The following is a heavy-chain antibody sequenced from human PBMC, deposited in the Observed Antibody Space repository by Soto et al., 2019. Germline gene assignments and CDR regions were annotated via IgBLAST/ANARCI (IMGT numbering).Heavy chain of an antibody. J-gene: IGHJ6*02. CDR3: AGGRGDYYYAMDV. CDR1: GGSISSSSYY. D-gene: IGHD3-10*01. CDR2: IYYSGST. V-gene: IGHV4-39*01. Sequence: QLQLQESGPGLVKPSETLSLTCTVSGGSISSSSYYWGWIRQPPGKGLEWIGSIYYSGSTYYNPSLKSRATISLDTSKIQSSLKLRSVTAAETAVYYRAGGRGDYYYAMDVCGQGTTVNGSS.